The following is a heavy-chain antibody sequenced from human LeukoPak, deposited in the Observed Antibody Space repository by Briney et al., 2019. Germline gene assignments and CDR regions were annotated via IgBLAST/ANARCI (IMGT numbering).Heavy chain of an antibody. CDR1: GGTFSTYA. Sequence: ASVKVSCKASGGTFSTYAVSWVRQAPGQGLEWMGWISAYNGNTNYAQKLQGRVTMTTDTSTSTAYMELRSLRSDDTAVYYCARGYYDFWSGYYTENFDYWGQGTLVTVSP. D-gene: IGHD3-3*01. J-gene: IGHJ4*02. CDR3: ARGYYDFWSGYYTENFDY. V-gene: IGHV1-18*01. CDR2: ISAYNGNT.